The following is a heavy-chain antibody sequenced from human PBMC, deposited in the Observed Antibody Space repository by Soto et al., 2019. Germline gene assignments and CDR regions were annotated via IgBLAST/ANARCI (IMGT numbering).Heavy chain of an antibody. J-gene: IGHJ6*02. D-gene: IGHD1-26*01. CDR2: TNTGGTT. Sequence: EVQVLATGGGLIQPGGSLRLSCAASGFTVNSNYMSWVRQAPGEGRQWVSITNTGGTTYYADSVKGRFTDSRDNSKNTLYLQMNSLRAEDTAVYYCAKGDGFNLAVWGQGTTVSVSS. CDR1: GFTVNSNY. CDR3: AKGDGFNLAV. V-gene: IGHV3-53*02.